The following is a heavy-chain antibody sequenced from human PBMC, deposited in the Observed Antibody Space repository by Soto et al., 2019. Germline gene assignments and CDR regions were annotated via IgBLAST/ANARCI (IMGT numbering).Heavy chain of an antibody. J-gene: IGHJ6*03. CDR1: GYRFSDYY. Sequence: GASVKVSCKASGYRFSDYYLHWVRQAPGQGPEWMGWMNPNSGDTKYAQKFKGRVTMTGDTSVRTAFMELNWLKSDDTAVYYCARESGGATATLDYYYFYMDVWGIGTTVTVSS. D-gene: IGHD5-12*01. CDR3: ARESGGATATLDYYYFYMDV. CDR2: MNPNSGDT. V-gene: IGHV1-2*02.